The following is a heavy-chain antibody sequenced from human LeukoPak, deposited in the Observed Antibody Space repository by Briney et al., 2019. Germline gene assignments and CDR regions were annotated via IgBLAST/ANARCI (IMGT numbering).Heavy chain of an antibody. CDR1: GFTFSSYA. CDR2: ISGSGSST. Sequence: GGPLRLSCAASGFTFSSYAMSWGRQAPGKGLEWFSAISGSGSSTYYADYVKGRFTISRDNSNNSLYLQMNSLRAEDTAVYYCAKSKSGCSSTSCYAISFDYWGQGTLVTVSS. V-gene: IGHV3-23*01. CDR3: AKSKSGCSSTSCYAISFDY. J-gene: IGHJ4*02. D-gene: IGHD2-2*01.